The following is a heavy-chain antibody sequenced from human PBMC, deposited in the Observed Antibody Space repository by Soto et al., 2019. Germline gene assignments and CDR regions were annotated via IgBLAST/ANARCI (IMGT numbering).Heavy chain of an antibody. Sequence: GGSLRLSCAASGFTFSSYAMSWVRLAPEKGLEWVSAISGSGGSTYYADSVKGRFTISRDNSKNTLYLQMNSLRAEDTAVYYCAKDNVVADIPYYFDYWGQGTLVTVSS. CDR3: AKDNVVADIPYYFDY. V-gene: IGHV3-23*01. CDR2: ISGSGGST. J-gene: IGHJ4*02. D-gene: IGHD2-21*02. CDR1: GFTFSSYA.